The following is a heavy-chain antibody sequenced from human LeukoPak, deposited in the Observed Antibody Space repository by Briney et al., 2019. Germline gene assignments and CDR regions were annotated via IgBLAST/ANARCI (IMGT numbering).Heavy chain of an antibody. J-gene: IGHJ2*01. V-gene: IGHV4-59*01. CDR2: IYYSGST. Sequence: KPSETLSLTCTVSGGSISSYYWSWIRQPPGKGLEWIGYIYYSGSTNYNPSLKSRVTISVDTSKNQFSLKLSSVTAADTAVYYCARDGRDGYKHYWYFDLWGRGTLVTVSS. CDR1: GGSISSYY. D-gene: IGHD5-24*01. CDR3: ARDGRDGYKHYWYFDL.